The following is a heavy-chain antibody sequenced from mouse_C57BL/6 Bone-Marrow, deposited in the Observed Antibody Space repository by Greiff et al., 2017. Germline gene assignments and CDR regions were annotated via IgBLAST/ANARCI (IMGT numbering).Heavy chain of an antibody. J-gene: IGHJ4*01. V-gene: IGHV5-17*01. CDR1: GFTFSVYG. D-gene: IGHD3-2*02. CDR2: ISSGSSTI. CDR3: ARASQAYYYAMDY. Sequence: PLVESGGCLVKPGGSLKLSCAASGFTFSVYGMHWVRPAPEKGLEWVAYISSGSSTIYYADTVKVPFTISRDNAKNTLFLQMTSLRSEDTAMYYGARASQAYYYAMDYWGQGTSVTVSS.